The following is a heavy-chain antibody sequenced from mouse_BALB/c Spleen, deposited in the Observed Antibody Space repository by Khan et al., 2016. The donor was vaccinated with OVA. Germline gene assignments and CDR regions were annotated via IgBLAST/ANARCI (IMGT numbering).Heavy chain of an antibody. D-gene: IGHD2-14*01. J-gene: IGHJ3*01. CDR1: GYTFTDYV. CDR3: ARGGYSVFAY. Sequence: QVRLQQSGPEMVKPGASLKVSCKASGYTFTDYVIGWMKQRPRQGLEWIGDIFPGSDTPYYNEKFKDKATLTADKSSNTAYMQLSSLTSEDFAVYFWARGGYSVFAYWGQGTLVTVAA. CDR2: IFPGSDTP. V-gene: IGHV1-77*01.